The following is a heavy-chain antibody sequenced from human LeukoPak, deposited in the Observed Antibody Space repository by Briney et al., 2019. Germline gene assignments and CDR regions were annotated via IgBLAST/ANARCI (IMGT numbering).Heavy chain of an antibody. J-gene: IGHJ4*02. CDR1: GGSFSGYY. V-gene: IGHV4-34*01. CDR2: INHSGST. D-gene: IGHD2-2*01. CDR3: ARGSTSRIDY. Sequence: SETLSLTCAVYGGSFSGYYWSWIRQPPGKGLEWIGEINHSGSTNYNPSLKSRVTISVDTSKNQFSLKLSSVTAADTAVYYCARGSTSRIDYWGQGTLVTVPS.